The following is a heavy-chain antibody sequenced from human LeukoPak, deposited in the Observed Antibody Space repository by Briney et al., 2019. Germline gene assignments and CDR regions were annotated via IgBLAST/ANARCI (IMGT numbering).Heavy chain of an antibody. Sequence: GGSLRLSCAASGFTFSSYAMSWVRQAPGKGLEWVSAISGSGGSTYYADSVKGRFTISRDNPNKSLYLQMNSLSVEDTAIYYCTGIVYWGQGTRVTVSS. V-gene: IGHV3-23*01. CDR3: TGIVY. J-gene: IGHJ4*02. CDR2: ISGSGGST. CDR1: GFTFSSYA.